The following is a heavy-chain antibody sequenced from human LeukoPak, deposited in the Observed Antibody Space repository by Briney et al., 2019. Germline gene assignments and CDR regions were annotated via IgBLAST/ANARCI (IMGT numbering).Heavy chain of an antibody. CDR1: GGSISSSSYY. CDR3: ARRGFGTIDY. J-gene: IGHJ4*02. D-gene: IGHD1/OR15-1a*01. CDR2: IYYSGST. V-gene: IGHV4-39*01. Sequence: SETLSLTCTVSGGSISSSSYYWGWIRQPPGKGLEWIGSIYYSGSTYYNPSLKSRVTISVDTSKNQFSPKLSSVTAADTAVYYCARRGFGTIDYWGQGTLVTVSS.